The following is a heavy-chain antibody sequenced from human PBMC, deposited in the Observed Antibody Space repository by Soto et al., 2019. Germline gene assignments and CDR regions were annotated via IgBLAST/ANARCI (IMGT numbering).Heavy chain of an antibody. CDR3: ASSSPFHY. V-gene: IGHV4-39*01. D-gene: IGHD6-6*01. J-gene: IGHJ4*02. CDR1: SASLSSSTYY. CDR2: IYYSGNT. Sequence: QLQLQESGPGLVKPSETLSLTCSVSSASLSSSTYYWSWIRQPPGRGPEWIGSIYYSGNTSYKPSLKRRVSISIDTSRNQFSLKLTSVTAADTGVYYCASSSPFHYWGPGILVTVSS.